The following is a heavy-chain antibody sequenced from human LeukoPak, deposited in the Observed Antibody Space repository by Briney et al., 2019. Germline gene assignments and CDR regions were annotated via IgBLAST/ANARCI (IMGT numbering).Heavy chain of an antibody. J-gene: IGHJ5*02. CDR1: GYTFTGYY. V-gene: IGHV1-2*02. CDR3: ARVKTMVRGVSPYNWFDP. Sequence: ASVKVSCKASGYTFTGYYMHWVRQAPGQGLEWMGWINPNSGGTNYAQKFQGRVTMTRDTSISTAYMELSRLRSDDTAVYYCARVKTMVRGVSPYNWFDPWGQGTLVTVSS. D-gene: IGHD3-10*01. CDR2: INPNSGGT.